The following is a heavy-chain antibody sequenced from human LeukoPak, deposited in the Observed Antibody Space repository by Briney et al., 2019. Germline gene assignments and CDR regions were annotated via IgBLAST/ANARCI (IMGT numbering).Heavy chain of an antibody. V-gene: IGHV3-23*01. D-gene: IGHD6-19*01. Sequence: HPGGSLRLSCAASGFTFSSYWMHWVRQAPGKGLEWVSAISGSGGSTYYADSVKGRFTISRDNSKNTLYLQMNSLRAEDTAVYYCAKHPQGIAVAGYFDYWGQGTLVTVSS. CDR1: GFTFSSYW. CDR2: ISGSGGST. CDR3: AKHPQGIAVAGYFDY. J-gene: IGHJ4*02.